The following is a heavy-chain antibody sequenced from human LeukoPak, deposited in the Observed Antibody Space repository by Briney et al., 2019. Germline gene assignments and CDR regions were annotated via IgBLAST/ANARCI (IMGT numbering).Heavy chain of an antibody. V-gene: IGHV1-46*01. Sequence: GASVKVSCKASGYTFTSYYMHWVRQAPGQGLEWMGVINPSGGSTSYAQKLQGRVTMTRDMSTSTVYMELSSLRSEDTAVYYCARDRTAWKNAFDIWGQGTMVTVSS. D-gene: IGHD5-18*01. CDR1: GYTFTSYY. CDR3: ARDRTAWKNAFDI. CDR2: INPSGGST. J-gene: IGHJ3*02.